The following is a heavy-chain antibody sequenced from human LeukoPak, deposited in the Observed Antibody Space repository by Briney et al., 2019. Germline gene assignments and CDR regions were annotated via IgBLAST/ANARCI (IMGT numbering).Heavy chain of an antibody. V-gene: IGHV3-30*02. CDR2: IRYDGSNK. J-gene: IGHJ4*02. D-gene: IGHD1-26*01. CDR1: GFTFSSYG. Sequence: TGGSLRLSCAASGFTFSSYGMHWVRQAPGKGLEWVAFIRYDGSNKYCADSVKGRFTISRDNSKSTLYLQMNSLRAEDAAVYYCAKDRLVGRGVYFDYWGQGTLVTVSS. CDR3: AKDRLVGRGVYFDY.